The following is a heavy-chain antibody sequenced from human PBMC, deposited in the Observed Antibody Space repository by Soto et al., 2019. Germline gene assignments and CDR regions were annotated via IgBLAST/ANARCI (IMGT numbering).Heavy chain of an antibody. D-gene: IGHD3-9*01. V-gene: IGHV1-2*04. CDR3: ARSKLRYFDWLLGY. CDR1: CYTFTRYL. J-gene: IGHJ4*02. CDR2: INPNSGDT. Sequence: GAPVKGSFQAPCYTFTRYLMARVRPAPGQGLEWMGWINPNSGDTNYAQKFQGWVTMTRDTSISTAYMELSRLRSDDTAVYYCARSKLRYFDWLLGYWGQGTLVTVSS.